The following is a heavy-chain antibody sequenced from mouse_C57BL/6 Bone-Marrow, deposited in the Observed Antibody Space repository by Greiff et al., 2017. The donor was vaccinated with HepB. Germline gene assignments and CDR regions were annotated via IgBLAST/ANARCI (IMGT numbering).Heavy chain of an antibody. J-gene: IGHJ3*01. D-gene: IGHD3-2*02. CDR1: GFTFSSYG. V-gene: IGHV5-6*01. CDR2: ISSGGSYT. Sequence: EVHLVESGGDLVKPGGSLKLSCAASGFTFSSYGMSWVRQTPDKRLEWVATISSGGSYTYYPDSVKGRFTITRDNAKNTLYLQMSSLKSEDTAMYYCASELRLPAWFAYWGQGTLVTVSA. CDR3: ASELRLPAWFAY.